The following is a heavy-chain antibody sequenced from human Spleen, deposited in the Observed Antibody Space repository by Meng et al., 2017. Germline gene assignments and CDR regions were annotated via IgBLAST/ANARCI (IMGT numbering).Heavy chain of an antibody. CDR2: ISGSGDKT. CDR3: ARDNGDTAMLDY. CDR1: GFTFNNYA. D-gene: IGHD5-18*01. J-gene: IGHJ4*02. V-gene: IGHV3-23*01. Sequence: GESLKISCAASGFTFNNYAMSWVRQAPGKGLEWVSGISGSGDKTYYTDSVRGRFTISRDNSKNTLYLQMNSLRAEDTAVYYCARDNGDTAMLDYWGQGTLVTVSS.